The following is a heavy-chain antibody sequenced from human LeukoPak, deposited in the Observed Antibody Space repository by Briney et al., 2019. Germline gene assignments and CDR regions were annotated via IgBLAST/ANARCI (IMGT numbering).Heavy chain of an antibody. CDR2: INPNSGGT. J-gene: IGHJ3*02. CDR1: GYSFTGHY. Sequence: ASVKVSCKASGYSFTGHYMHWVRQAPGQGLEWMGWINPNSGGTNYAQKFQGRVTMTRDTSISTAYMELSRLRSDDTAVYYCAGTTYYRPHDAFDIWGQGTMVTVSS. CDR3: AGTTYYRPHDAFDI. D-gene: IGHD3-10*01. V-gene: IGHV1-2*02.